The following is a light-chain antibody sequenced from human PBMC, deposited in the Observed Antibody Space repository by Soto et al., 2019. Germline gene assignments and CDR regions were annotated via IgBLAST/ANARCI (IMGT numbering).Light chain of an antibody. CDR2: EVS. CDR1: SSDVGGYNY. CDR3: SSNTISNTHV. J-gene: IGLJ1*01. V-gene: IGLV2-14*01. Sequence: QSALTQPASVSGSPGQSITISCTGTSSDVGGYNYVSWHQQHPGKAPKLMIFEVSYRPSGVSDRFSGSKSGSTASLTISGLQADDEADYYCSSNTISNTHVFGSGTKLTVL.